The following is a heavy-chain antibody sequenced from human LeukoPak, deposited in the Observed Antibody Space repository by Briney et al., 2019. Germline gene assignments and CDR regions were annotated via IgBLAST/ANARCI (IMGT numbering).Heavy chain of an antibody. Sequence: SETLSLTCTVSGGSISSYYWNWIRQPPGKGLEWIGYLYYSGSTNYNPSLKSRVTISVDTSKNQFSLKLSSVTAADTAVYYCARTYYDIAGYYYGMDVWGQGTTVTVSS. D-gene: IGHD3-9*01. CDR2: LYYSGST. CDR3: ARTYYDIAGYYYGMDV. V-gene: IGHV4-59*01. CDR1: GGSISSYY. J-gene: IGHJ6*02.